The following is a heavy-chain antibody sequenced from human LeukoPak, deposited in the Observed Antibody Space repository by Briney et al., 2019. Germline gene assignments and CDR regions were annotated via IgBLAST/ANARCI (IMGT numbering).Heavy chain of an antibody. J-gene: IGHJ4*02. CDR3: ARDGHGYSYGPFDY. Sequence: SVKVSCXASGGTFSSYTISWVRRAPGQGLEWMGRIIPILGLANYAQKFQGRVTITAGKSTSTAYMELSSLRSEDTAVYYCARDGHGYSYGPFDYWGQGTLVTVSS. D-gene: IGHD5-18*01. CDR2: IIPILGLA. V-gene: IGHV1-69*04. CDR1: GGTFSSYT.